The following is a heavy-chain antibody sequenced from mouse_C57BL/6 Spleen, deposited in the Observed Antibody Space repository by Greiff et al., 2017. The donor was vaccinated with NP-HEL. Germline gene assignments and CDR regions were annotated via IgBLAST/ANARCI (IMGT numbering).Heavy chain of an antibody. Sequence: QVQLKQSGAELVKPGASVKISCKASGYAFSSYWMNWVKQRPGKGLEWIGQIYPGDGDTNYNGKFKGKATLTADKSSSTAYMQLSSLTSEDSAVYFCARPTRDLDYAMDYWGQGTSVTVSS. CDR3: ARPTRDLDYAMDY. D-gene: IGHD3-1*01. CDR2: IYPGDGDT. V-gene: IGHV1-80*01. J-gene: IGHJ4*01. CDR1: GYAFSSYW.